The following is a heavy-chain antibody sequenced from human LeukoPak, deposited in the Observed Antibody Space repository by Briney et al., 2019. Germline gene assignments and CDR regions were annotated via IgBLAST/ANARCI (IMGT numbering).Heavy chain of an antibody. CDR3: AREAKSGSIPADL. D-gene: IGHD1-26*01. V-gene: IGHV4-30-2*01. Sequence: PSETLSLTCTVSGGSISSGGYYWSWIRQPPGKGLEWIGYIYHSGSTYYNPSLKSRVTISVDRSKNQFSLKLGSVTAADTAVYYCAREAKSGSIPADLWGRGTLVTVSS. J-gene: IGHJ2*01. CDR1: GGSISSGGYY. CDR2: IYHSGST.